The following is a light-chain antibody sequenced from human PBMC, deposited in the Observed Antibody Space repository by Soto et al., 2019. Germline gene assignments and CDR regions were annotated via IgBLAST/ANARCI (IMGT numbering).Light chain of an antibody. CDR1: QSISSN. CDR3: QQYNNWPGWA. CDR2: GAS. J-gene: IGKJ1*01. Sequence: EIVMTQSPATLSVSPGERVTLSCRASQSISSNLAWYQQKPGQAPRRLIYGASTRATGIPARFSGSGSGTEFTLTISSLQSEDFAVYYCQQYNNWPGWAFGQGTKVEIK. V-gene: IGKV3-15*01.